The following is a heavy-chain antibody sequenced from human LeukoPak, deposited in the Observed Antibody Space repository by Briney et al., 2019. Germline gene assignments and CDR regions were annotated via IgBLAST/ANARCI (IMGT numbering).Heavy chain of an antibody. CDR3: ARGAPARDFWSGYYTVVDY. D-gene: IGHD3-3*01. CDR2: ISSSSSYI. Sequence: GGSLRLSCAGSGFTYSSYSMNWVRQAPGKGLEWVSSISSSSSYIYYADSVKGRFTIFRDNAKNSLYLQMNSLRAEDTAVYYCARGAPARDFWSGYYTVVDYWGQGTLVTVSS. V-gene: IGHV3-21*01. J-gene: IGHJ4*02. CDR1: GFTYSSYS.